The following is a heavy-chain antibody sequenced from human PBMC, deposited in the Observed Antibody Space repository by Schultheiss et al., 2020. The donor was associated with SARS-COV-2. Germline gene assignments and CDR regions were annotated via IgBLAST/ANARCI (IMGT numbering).Heavy chain of an antibody. J-gene: IGHJ5*02. CDR3: WRVRGGYYNFWSGLRFDP. CDR2: ISGSGGST. CDR1: GFTVSSYG. D-gene: IGHD3-3*01. V-gene: IGHV3-23*01. Sequence: GGSLRLSCAASGFTVSSYGMHWVRQAPGKGLEWVSAISGSGGSTYYDASVMGRFTISRDNSKNTLYLLMNSLRAEETAVYYCWRVRGGYYNFWSGLRFDPWGQGTLVTVSS.